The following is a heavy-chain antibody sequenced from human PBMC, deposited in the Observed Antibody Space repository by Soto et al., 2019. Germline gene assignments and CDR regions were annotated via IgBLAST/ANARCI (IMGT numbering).Heavy chain of an antibody. J-gene: IGHJ6*03. Sequence: GASVKVSCKASGGTFSSYTISWVRQAPGQGLEWMGRIIPILGIANYAQKFQSRVTITADKSTSTAYMELSSLRSEDTAVYYCAREERHYYYYYYMDVWGKGTTVTVSS. D-gene: IGHD1-1*01. V-gene: IGHV1-69*04. CDR1: GGTFSSYT. CDR3: AREERHYYYYYYMDV. CDR2: IIPILGIA.